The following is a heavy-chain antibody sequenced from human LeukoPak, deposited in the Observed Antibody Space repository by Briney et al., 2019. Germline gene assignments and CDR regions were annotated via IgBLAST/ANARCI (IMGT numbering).Heavy chain of an antibody. CDR1: GFAFSSYW. CDR3: ARAYSGYDNLDY. Sequence: GGSLRLSCAPSGFAFSSYWMHWVRQAPGKGLVWVSRINSDGSSTSYADSVKGRYTISRDNAKNTLYLQMNSLRAEDTAVYYCARAYSGYDNLDYWGQGTLVTVSS. CDR2: INSDGSST. D-gene: IGHD5-12*01. J-gene: IGHJ4*02. V-gene: IGHV3-74*01.